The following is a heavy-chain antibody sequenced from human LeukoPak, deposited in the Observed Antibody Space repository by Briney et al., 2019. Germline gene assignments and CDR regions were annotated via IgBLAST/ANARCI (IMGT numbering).Heavy chain of an antibody. V-gene: IGHV4-39*07. D-gene: IGHD3-22*01. CDR1: GGSLSSSSYY. J-gene: IGHJ5*02. CDR3: ARGSYYDSSGDWGWFDP. CDR2: IYYSGST. Sequence: PSETLSPTCTVSGGSLSSSSYYWGWIRQPPGKGLEWIGNIYYSGSTYYNPSLKSRVTISVDTSKNQFSLKLSSVTAADTAVYYCARGSYYDSSGDWGWFDPWGQGTLVTVSS.